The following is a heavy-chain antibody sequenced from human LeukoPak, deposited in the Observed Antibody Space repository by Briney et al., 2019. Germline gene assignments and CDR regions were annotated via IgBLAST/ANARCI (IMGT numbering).Heavy chain of an antibody. CDR2: ISSSSSYI. V-gene: IGHV3-21*01. CDR3: AKDGGSDPDAFDI. CDR1: GFTFSSYS. D-gene: IGHD2-15*01. Sequence: GGSLRLSCAASGFTFSSYSMNWVRQAPGKGLEWVSSISSSSSYINYADSVRGRFTISRDNAKNSLFLQMDSLRGEDTAVYYCAKDGGSDPDAFDIWGQGTMVTVSS. J-gene: IGHJ3*02.